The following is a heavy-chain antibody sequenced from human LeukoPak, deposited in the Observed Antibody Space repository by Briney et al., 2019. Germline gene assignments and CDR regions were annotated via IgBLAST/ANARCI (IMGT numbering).Heavy chain of an antibody. CDR3: ARVQGKLGYYYYYMDV. Sequence: PSETLSLTCAVYGGSFSGYYWSWIRQPPGKGLEWIGEINHSGSTNYNPSLKSRVTISVDTSKNQFSLKLSSVTAADTAVYYCARVQGKLGYYYYYMDVWGKGTTVTVSS. D-gene: IGHD7-27*01. CDR2: INHSGST. V-gene: IGHV4-34*01. CDR1: GGSFSGYY. J-gene: IGHJ6*03.